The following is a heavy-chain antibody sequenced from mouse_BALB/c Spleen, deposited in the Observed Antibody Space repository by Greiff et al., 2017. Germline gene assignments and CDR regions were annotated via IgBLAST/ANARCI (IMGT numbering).Heavy chain of an antibody. V-gene: IGHV1-69*01. Sequence: QVQLQQPGAELVMPGASVKMSCKASGYTFTDYWMHWVKQRPGQGLEWIGAIDTSDSYTSYNQKFKGKATLTVDESSSTAYMQLSSLTSEDSAVYYCARDYDYDDYAMDYWGQGTSVTVSS. J-gene: IGHJ4*01. CDR3: ARDYDYDDYAMDY. D-gene: IGHD2-4*01. CDR2: IDTSDSYT. CDR1: GYTFTDYW.